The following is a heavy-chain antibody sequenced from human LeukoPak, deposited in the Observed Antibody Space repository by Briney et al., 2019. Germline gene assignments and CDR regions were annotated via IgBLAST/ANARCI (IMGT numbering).Heavy chain of an antibody. J-gene: IGHJ3*01. D-gene: IGHD6-13*01. V-gene: IGHV5-51*01. Sequence: GESLKISCKGSGYSFTNYWIGWVRQMPGKGLECMGIIYPGDSDTRHSPSFQGQVTISADTSINTAYLQWGSLKASDTAMYYCTRSAEASDAFDVWGQGTMVTVSS. CDR3: TRSAEASDAFDV. CDR2: IYPGDSDT. CDR1: GYSFTNYW.